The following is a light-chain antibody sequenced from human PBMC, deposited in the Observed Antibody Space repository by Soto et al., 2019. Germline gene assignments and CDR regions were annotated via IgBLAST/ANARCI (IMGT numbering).Light chain of an antibody. Sequence: QSAVTQPPSASGTPGQRVTISCSGSSSNIGSHYVYWYQQLPGTAPKLLIYRNNQRPSGVPDRFSGSKSGTSASLAISGLRSEDEADYYCCSLTTSHTYVFGSGTKVTVL. CDR2: RNN. V-gene: IGLV1-47*01. CDR1: SSNIGSHY. CDR3: CSLTTSHTYV. J-gene: IGLJ1*01.